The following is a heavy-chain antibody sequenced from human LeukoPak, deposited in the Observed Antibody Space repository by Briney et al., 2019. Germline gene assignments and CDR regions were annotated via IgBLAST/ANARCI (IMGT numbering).Heavy chain of an antibody. CDR3: ARGHAAVASEGFDY. D-gene: IGHD6-19*01. Sequence: PSDTLSLTCAVYGESFSGHYWSWIRQPPGKGLEWIGEITHSGSTNYNPSLKSRVSISVDTSKNQFSLKMRSVTAADTAVYYCARGHAAVASEGFDYWGQGTLVTVSS. V-gene: IGHV4-34*01. CDR1: GESFSGHY. J-gene: IGHJ4*02. CDR2: ITHSGST.